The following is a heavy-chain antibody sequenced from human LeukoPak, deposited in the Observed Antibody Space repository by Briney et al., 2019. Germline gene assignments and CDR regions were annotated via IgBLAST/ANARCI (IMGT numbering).Heavy chain of an antibody. V-gene: IGHV4-59*08. CDR3: ARLELPAMGEHYYYGMDV. D-gene: IGHD3-16*01. CDR2: IYYSGST. J-gene: IGHJ6*02. CDR1: GGSISSYY. Sequence: PSETLSLTCTVSGGSISSYYWSWIRQPPGKGLEWIGYIYYSGSTNYNPSLKSRVTISVDTSKNQFSLKLSSVTAADTAVYYCARLELPAMGEHYYYGMDVWGQGTTVTVSS.